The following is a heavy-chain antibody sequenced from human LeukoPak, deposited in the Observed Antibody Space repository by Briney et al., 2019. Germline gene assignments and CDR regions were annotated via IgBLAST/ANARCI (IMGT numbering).Heavy chain of an antibody. D-gene: IGHD2-8*02. Sequence: SETLSLTCTVSGGSITKHFWSWVRQPPGRGLEWIGYIYYTGSTDYNPSLKSRVTISVDTSKNQFSLKLRSATAADTAVYFCARHLTGYRTDNNCPYYFDYWGQGTLVTVSP. V-gene: IGHV4-59*08. CDR1: GGSITKHF. CDR2: IYYTGST. J-gene: IGHJ4*02. CDR3: ARHLTGYRTDNNCPYYFDY.